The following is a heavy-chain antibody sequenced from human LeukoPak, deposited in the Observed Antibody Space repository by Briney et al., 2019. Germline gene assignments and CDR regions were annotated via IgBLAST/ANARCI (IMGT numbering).Heavy chain of an antibody. CDR1: GFTFSSYG. Sequence: GGSLRLSCAASGFTFSSYGMHWVRQAPGKGLEWVAVIWYDGSNKYYADSVKGRFTISRDNSKNTLYLQMNSLRAEDTAVYYCARDRSSGWYLALRDYWGQGTLVTVSS. CDR3: ARDRSSGWYLALRDY. CDR2: IWYDGSNK. D-gene: IGHD6-19*01. J-gene: IGHJ4*02. V-gene: IGHV3-33*01.